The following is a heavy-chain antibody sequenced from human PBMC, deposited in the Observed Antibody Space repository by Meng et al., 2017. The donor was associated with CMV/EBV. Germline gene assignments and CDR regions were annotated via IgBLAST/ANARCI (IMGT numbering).Heavy chain of an antibody. CDR1: GFTFSSYS. D-gene: IGHD2-8*01. Sequence: LSLTGAASGFTFSSYSMNWVRQAPGKGLEWVSSISSSSSYIYYADSVKGRFTISRDNAKNSLYLQMNSLRAEDTAVYYCAREPYCTNGVCFLDYWGQGTLVTVSS. V-gene: IGHV3-21*01. CDR3: AREPYCTNGVCFLDY. J-gene: IGHJ4*02. CDR2: ISSSSSYI.